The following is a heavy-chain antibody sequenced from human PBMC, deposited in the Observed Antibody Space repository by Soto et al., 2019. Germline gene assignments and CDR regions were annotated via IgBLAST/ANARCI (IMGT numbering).Heavy chain of an antibody. CDR1: GGSISSSNW. Sequence: LSLTCAVSGGSISSSNWWSWVRQPPGKGLEWIGEIYHSGSTNYNPSLKSRVTISVDKSKNQFSLKLSSVTAADTAVYYCARGHIAVAGYYYYYAMDVWGQGTTVTVSS. CDR2: IYHSGST. J-gene: IGHJ6*02. V-gene: IGHV4-4*02. CDR3: ARGHIAVAGYYYYYAMDV. D-gene: IGHD6-19*01.